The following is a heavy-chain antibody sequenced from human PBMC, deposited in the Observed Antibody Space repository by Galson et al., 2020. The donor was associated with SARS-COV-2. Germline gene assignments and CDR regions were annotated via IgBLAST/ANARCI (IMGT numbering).Heavy chain of an antibody. CDR3: ARDVYCHGDCANYFAP. D-gene: IGHD2-21*02. V-gene: IGHV1-2*02. J-gene: IGHJ5*02. CDR1: GYTFTAYQ. CDR2: INPESGGT. Sequence: ASVKVSCKTSGYTFTAYQIHWIRQAPGQGLEWMGWINPESGGTKFAQKFQGRVTMTSDTSISTVYIELSSLTSDDTAVYFCARDVYCHGDCANYFAPGGQKTLVTVSS.